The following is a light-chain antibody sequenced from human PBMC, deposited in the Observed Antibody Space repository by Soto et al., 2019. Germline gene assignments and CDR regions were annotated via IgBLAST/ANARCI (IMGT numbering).Light chain of an antibody. Sequence: EIVLTQSPATLSVSPGDRATLSCRASQTVSSNLAWYQQRPGQAPRLLIYGASTRATGIPARFSGSGSGTEFSLTISRLEPGDFAVYYCQHYGDSLSITFGQGTRLEIK. CDR2: GAS. J-gene: IGKJ5*01. CDR1: QTVSSN. CDR3: QHYGDSLSIT. V-gene: IGKV3-15*01.